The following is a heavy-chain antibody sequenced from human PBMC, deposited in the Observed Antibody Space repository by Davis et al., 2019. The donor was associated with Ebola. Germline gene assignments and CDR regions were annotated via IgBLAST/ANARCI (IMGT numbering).Heavy chain of an antibody. CDR3: ARGLGMGWFDP. CDR1: GGSVSSGSYH. D-gene: IGHD7-27*01. V-gene: IGHV4-39*07. Sequence: SETLSLTCTVSGGSVSSGSYHWSWIRQPPGKGLEWIGEINHSGSTNYNPSLKSRVTISVDTSKNQFSLKLSSVTAADTAMYYCARGLGMGWFDPWGQGTLVTVSS. CDR2: INHSGST. J-gene: IGHJ5*02.